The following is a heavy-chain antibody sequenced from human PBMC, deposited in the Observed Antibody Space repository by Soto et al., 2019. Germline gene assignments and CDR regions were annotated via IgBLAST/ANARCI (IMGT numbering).Heavy chain of an antibody. J-gene: IGHJ5*02. CDR3: ATDNGGFDP. V-gene: IGHV3-21*02. D-gene: IGHD7-27*01. Sequence: EVQLVESGGGLVKPGGSLRLSCAASGFTFNTYTMNWVRQAPGKGLEWVSSISSSGRYIYYADSLKGRFTISRDNAKNSLSLQMTSLRAEDTAVYYCATDNGGFDPWGQGTLVTVSS. CDR2: ISSSGRYI. CDR1: GFTFNTYT.